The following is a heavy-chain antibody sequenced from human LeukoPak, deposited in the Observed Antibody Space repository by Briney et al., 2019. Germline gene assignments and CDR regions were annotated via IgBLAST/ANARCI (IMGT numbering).Heavy chain of an antibody. Sequence: GGSLRLSCAASGFTFSSYAMSWVRQAPGKGLEGVSAISGSGGSTYYADSVKGRFTISRDNSKNTLYLQMNSLRAEDTAVYYCAKRGITGTTVYYYYMDVWGKGTTVTVSS. D-gene: IGHD1-7*01. CDR1: GFTFSSYA. CDR2: ISGSGGST. V-gene: IGHV3-23*01. CDR3: AKRGITGTTVYYYYMDV. J-gene: IGHJ6*03.